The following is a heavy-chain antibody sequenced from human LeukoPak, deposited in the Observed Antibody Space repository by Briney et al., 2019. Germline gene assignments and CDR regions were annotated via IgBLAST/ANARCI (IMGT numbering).Heavy chain of an antibody. D-gene: IGHD3-10*02. CDR3: AELGITMIGGV. CDR2: ISSSGSTI. V-gene: IGHV3-48*04. CDR1: GFIFSTSW. Sequence: GGSLRLSCTASGFIFSTSWMTWVRQAPGKGLEWVSYISSSGSTIYYADSVKGRFTISRDNAKNSLYLQMNSLRAEDTAVYYCAELGITMIGGVWGKGTTVTISS. J-gene: IGHJ6*04.